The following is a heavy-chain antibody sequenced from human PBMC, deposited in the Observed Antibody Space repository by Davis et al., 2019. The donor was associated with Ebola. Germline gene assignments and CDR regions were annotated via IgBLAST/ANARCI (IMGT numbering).Heavy chain of an antibody. CDR3: ARGADSGMPWLDY. Sequence: AASVKVSCKASGGTFSSYAISWVRQAPGQGLEWMGRIIPILGIANYAQKFQGRVTITADKSTSTAYMELSSLRPDDTAVYYCARGADSGMPWLDYWGQGTLVIVSS. V-gene: IGHV1-69*04. CDR2: IIPILGIA. J-gene: IGHJ4*02. D-gene: IGHD1-26*01. CDR1: GGTFSSYA.